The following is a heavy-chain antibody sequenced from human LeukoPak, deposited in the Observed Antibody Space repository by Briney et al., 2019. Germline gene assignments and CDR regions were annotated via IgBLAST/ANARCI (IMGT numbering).Heavy chain of an antibody. J-gene: IGHJ6*03. CDR1: GYTFTGYY. V-gene: IGHV1-2*02. Sequence: ASVKVSCKASGYTFTGYYMHWVRQAPGQGLEWMGWINPNSGGTNYAQKFQGRVTMTRDTSISTAYMELSRLRSDDTAVYYCARGASRQWLVQGGYYYYMDVWGKGTTVTVSS. CDR2: INPNSGGT. D-gene: IGHD6-19*01. CDR3: ARGASRQWLVQGGYYYYMDV.